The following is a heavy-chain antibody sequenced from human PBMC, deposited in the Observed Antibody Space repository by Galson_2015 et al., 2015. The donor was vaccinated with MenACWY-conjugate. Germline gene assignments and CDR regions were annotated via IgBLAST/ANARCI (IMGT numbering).Heavy chain of an antibody. CDR2: TNTNTGNP. J-gene: IGHJ5*02. D-gene: IGHD6-13*01. CDR3: VRDPKLSSSWYRFDP. Sequence: SVKVSCKASGYTFTAYAINWVRQAPGQGLEWLGWTNTNTGNPTYAQGFTGRFVFSLDTSVSTAYLQISSLKAEDTAIYYCVRDPKLSSSWYRFDPWGQGTLGTVSS. V-gene: IGHV7-4-1*02. CDR1: GYTFTAYA.